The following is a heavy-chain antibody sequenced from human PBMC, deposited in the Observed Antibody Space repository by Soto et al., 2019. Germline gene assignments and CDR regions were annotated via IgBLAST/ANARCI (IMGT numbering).Heavy chain of an antibody. J-gene: IGHJ4*02. Sequence: SQTLSLTCVISGDSVSSTSAAWNWIRQSPSRGLEWLGRTYYRSEWYNDYALSVKSRITINPDTSRNQLSLQLNSVTPEDTAVYYCARAVTLIRGAPLDYWGQGTLVTVS. CDR3: ARAVTLIRGAPLDY. D-gene: IGHD3-10*01. CDR1: GDSVSSTSAA. V-gene: IGHV6-1*01. CDR2: TYYRSEWYN.